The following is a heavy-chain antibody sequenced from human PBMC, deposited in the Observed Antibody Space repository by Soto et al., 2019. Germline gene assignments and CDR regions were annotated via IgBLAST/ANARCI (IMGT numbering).Heavy chain of an antibody. D-gene: IGHD2-15*01. Sequence: QVQLVQSGAEVTKPGSSVKVSCKASRGTFSSYTISWVRQAPGQGLEWMGRIIPILGIANYAQKFQGRVAITADKSMSTAYMELSSLRSEDTAVYYCAGGYCSGGSCYFDNWSQGTLVTVSS. CDR1: RGTFSSYT. J-gene: IGHJ4*02. CDR3: AGGYCSGGSCYFDN. V-gene: IGHV1-69*02. CDR2: IIPILGIA.